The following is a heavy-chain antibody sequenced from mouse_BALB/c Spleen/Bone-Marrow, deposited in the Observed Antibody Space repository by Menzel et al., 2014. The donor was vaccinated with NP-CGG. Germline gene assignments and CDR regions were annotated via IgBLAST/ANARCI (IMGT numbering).Heavy chain of an antibody. D-gene: IGHD2-2*01. Sequence: QVQLKQSGAELVKPGASVKLSCKASGYTFTSYWMHWVKQRPGQGLEWIGEIDPSTGRTDYNKKFKSQATLTVDKSSSTAYMHLGSLTSEDSAVYYCARINGYDYWGEGATLTVSS. V-gene: IGHV1S81*02. CDR1: GYTFTSYW. CDR3: ARINGYDY. CDR2: IDPSTGRT. J-gene: IGHJ2*01.